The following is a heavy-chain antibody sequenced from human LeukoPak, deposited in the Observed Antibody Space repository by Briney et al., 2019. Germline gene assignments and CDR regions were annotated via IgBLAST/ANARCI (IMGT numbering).Heavy chain of an antibody. CDR3: ARVPSGSYPFDY. V-gene: IGHV4-30-4*08. J-gene: IGHJ4*02. D-gene: IGHD1-26*01. CDR1: GGSISSGDYY. Sequence: SQTLSPTCTVSGGSISSGDYYWSWIRQPPGKGLEWIGYIYYSGSTYYNPSLKSRVTISVDTSKNQFPLKLSSVTAADTAVYYCARVPSGSYPFDYWGQGTLVTVSS. CDR2: IYYSGST.